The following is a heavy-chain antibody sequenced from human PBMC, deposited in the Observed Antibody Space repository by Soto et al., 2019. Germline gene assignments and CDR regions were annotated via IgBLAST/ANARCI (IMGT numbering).Heavy chain of an antibody. CDR2: ISGGGGNT. Sequence: EVQLLESGGGFVQPGGSLRLSCAASGFTFGSYAMTWVRQAPGKGLEWVSAISGGGGNTYYADSVKGRFTISRDNSKNTLYLQMNSLRAEDTAIYYCARTTRGYDYTIDSWGQGTLVTVSS. CDR1: GFTFGSYA. D-gene: IGHD4-4*01. J-gene: IGHJ4*02. V-gene: IGHV3-23*01. CDR3: ARTTRGYDYTIDS.